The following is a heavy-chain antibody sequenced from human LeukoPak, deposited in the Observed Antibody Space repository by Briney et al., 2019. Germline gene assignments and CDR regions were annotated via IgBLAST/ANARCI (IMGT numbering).Heavy chain of an antibody. CDR2: INQDGGEK. V-gene: IGHV3-7*01. J-gene: IGHJ6*02. Sequence: PGGSLRLSRAASGFTFSSYWMSWVRQAPGKGLEWVANINQDGGEKYYVDSAKGRFTIFRDIAKNSLYLQMSGLRAEDTAVYYCAREPHGSGSYYYDGMDVWGQGTTVTVSS. CDR3: AREPHGSGSYYYDGMDV. CDR1: GFTFSSYW. D-gene: IGHD3-10*01.